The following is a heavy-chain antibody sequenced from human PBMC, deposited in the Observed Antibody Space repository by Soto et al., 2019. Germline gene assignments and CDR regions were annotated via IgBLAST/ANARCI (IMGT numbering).Heavy chain of an antibody. Sequence: GGSLRLSCAASGFTFSSYAMSWVRQAPGKGLEWVSAISGSGGSTYYADSVKGRFTISRDNSKNTLYLQMNSLRAEDTAVYYCAREGVITDSRWNYFDYWGQGTLVTVSS. D-gene: IGHD3-22*01. CDR3: AREGVITDSRWNYFDY. CDR1: GFTFSSYA. V-gene: IGHV3-23*01. CDR2: ISGSGGST. J-gene: IGHJ4*02.